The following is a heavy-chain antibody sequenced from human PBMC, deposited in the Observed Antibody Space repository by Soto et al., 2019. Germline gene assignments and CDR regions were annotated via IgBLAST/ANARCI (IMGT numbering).Heavy chain of an antibody. CDR3: ARRGFYYGA. J-gene: IGHJ5*02. V-gene: IGHV4-39*01. D-gene: IGHD3-10*01. Sequence: QVQLQESGPGLVKPSGTLSLTCAVSGGSISSSSYYWGWIRQPPGKGLEWIGSIYYSGSTYYNPSLKSRVTISVDTSKNQFSLKLSSVTAADTAVYYCARRGFYYGAWGQGTLVTVSS. CDR1: GGSISSSSYY. CDR2: IYYSGST.